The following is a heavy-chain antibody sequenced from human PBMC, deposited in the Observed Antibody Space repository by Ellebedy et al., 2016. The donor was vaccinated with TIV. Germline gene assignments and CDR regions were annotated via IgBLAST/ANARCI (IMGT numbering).Heavy chain of an antibody. D-gene: IGHD3-22*01. CDR3: ARPLNYYDSIGYLYGMDV. J-gene: IGHJ6*02. Sequence: PGGSLRLSCAASGFTFSSYWMHWVRQAPGKGLVWVSRINSDGSSTTYADSVKGRFTISRDNAKNTLYLQMNSLRAEDTAVYFCARPLNYYDSIGYLYGMDVWGQGTTVTVSS. CDR2: INSDGSST. V-gene: IGHV3-74*01. CDR1: GFTFSSYW.